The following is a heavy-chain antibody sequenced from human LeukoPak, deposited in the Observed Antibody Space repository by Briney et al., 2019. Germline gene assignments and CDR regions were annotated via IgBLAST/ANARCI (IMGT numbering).Heavy chain of an antibody. CDR1: GFTFSSYE. J-gene: IGHJ3*02. CDR3: ARGNYYGSGSYGDAFDI. CDR2: INHSGST. Sequence: PGGSLRLSCAASGFTFSSYEMNWVRQPPGKGLEWIGEINHSGSTNYNPSLKSRVTISVDTSKNQFSLKLSSVTAADTAVYYCARGNYYGSGSYGDAFDIWGQGTMVTVSS. D-gene: IGHD3-10*01. V-gene: IGHV4-34*01.